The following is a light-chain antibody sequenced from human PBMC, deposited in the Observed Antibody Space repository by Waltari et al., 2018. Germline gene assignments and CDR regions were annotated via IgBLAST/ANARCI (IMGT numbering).Light chain of an antibody. CDR1: QNIGTY. V-gene: IGKV3-20*01. CDR2: AAP. CDR3: QNHERLPAT. Sequence: LTQSPGTLSLSPGERATLSCRASQNIGTYLVWYQQKPGQPPRLLMDAAPRRVTGVPDRFSGSGSGTDFSLTISRLEPEDFAVYYCQNHERLPATFGQGTRVEIK. J-gene: IGKJ1*01.